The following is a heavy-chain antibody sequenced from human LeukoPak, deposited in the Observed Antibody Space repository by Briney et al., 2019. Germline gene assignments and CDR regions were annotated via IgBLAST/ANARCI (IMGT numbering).Heavy chain of an antibody. Sequence: ASVKVSRKASGYTFTSYYMHWVRQAPGQGLEWMGIINPSGGSTSYAQKFQGRVTMTRDTSTSTVYMELSSLRSEDTAVYYCARGVFGELYRYYYYYMDVWGKGTTVTVSS. CDR2: INPSGGST. D-gene: IGHD3-10*02. V-gene: IGHV1-46*03. CDR3: ARGVFGELYRYYYYYMDV. CDR1: GYTFTSYY. J-gene: IGHJ6*03.